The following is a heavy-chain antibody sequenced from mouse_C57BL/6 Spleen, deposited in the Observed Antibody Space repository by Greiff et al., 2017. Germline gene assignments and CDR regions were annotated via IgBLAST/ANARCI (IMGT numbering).Heavy chain of an antibody. CDR1: GYTFTSYG. J-gene: IGHJ2*01. CDR2: IYPRSGNT. V-gene: IGHV1-81*01. Sequence: VQLQQSGAELARPGASVKLSCKASGYTFTSYGISWVKQRTGQGLEWIGEIYPRSGNTYYNEKFKGKATLTADKSSSTAYMELRSLTSEDAAVYFWARSRGTPHCSNDEDYWGKGTTLTVSS. CDR3: ARSRGTPHCSNDEDY. D-gene: IGHD2-12*01.